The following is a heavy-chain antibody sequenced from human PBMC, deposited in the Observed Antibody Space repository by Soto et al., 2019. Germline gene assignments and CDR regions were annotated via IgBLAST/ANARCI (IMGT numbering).Heavy chain of an antibody. CDR2: IWYDGSNK. V-gene: IGHV3-33*01. Sequence: GGSLRLSCAASGFTFSSYGMHWVRQAPGKGLEWVAVIWYDGSNKYYADSVKGRFTISRDNSKNTLYLQMNSLRAEDTAVYYCARSYYYDSSPPRSGMDVWGQGTTVTVS. J-gene: IGHJ6*02. D-gene: IGHD3-22*01. CDR1: GFTFSSYG. CDR3: ARSYYYDSSPPRSGMDV.